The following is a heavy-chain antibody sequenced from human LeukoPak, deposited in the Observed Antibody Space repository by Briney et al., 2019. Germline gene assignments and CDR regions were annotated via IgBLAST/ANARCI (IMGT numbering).Heavy chain of an antibody. D-gene: IGHD2-15*01. V-gene: IGHV3-7*01. CDR2: INQDGGDK. Sequence: GGSLRLSCAASGFTFSSYWMSWVRQAPGKGLEWVANINQDGGDKYYVDSVKDRFTISRDNAKNSLYLQMNNLRAEDTAMYYCAREFNSFLFDCSGGQCLFMSWGQGVLVTVSS. CDR3: AREFNSFLFDCSGGQCLFMS. CDR1: GFTFSSYW. J-gene: IGHJ4*02.